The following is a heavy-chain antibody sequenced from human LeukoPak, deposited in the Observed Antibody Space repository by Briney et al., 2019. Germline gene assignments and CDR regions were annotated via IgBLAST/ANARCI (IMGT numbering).Heavy chain of an antibody. V-gene: IGHV3-66*02. CDR1: GFTVNSNY. CDR2: IYSVGST. CDR3: ARNPSYSSSLY. Sequence: GGSLRLSCAASGFTVNSNYMTWVRQAPGKGLEWVSVIYSVGSTYYADSVRGRFTISRDNSKNTLYLQMNSLRAEDTAIYYCARNPSYSSSLYSGQGTLVTVSS. D-gene: IGHD6-19*01. J-gene: IGHJ4*02.